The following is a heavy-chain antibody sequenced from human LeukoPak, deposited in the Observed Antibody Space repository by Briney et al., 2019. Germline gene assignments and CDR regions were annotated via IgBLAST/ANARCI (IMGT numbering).Heavy chain of an antibody. D-gene: IGHD3-3*01. J-gene: IGHJ5*02. V-gene: IGHV4-4*07. CDR3: ARDRRLVFGVVIKNWFDP. CDR1: GGSISSYY. Sequence: PSETLSLTCTVSGGSISSYYWSWIRQPAGKGLEWIGRIYTSGSTNYNPSLKSRVTMSVDTSKNQFSLKPSSVTAADTAVYYCARDRRLVFGVVIKNWFDPWGQGTLVTVSS. CDR2: IYTSGST.